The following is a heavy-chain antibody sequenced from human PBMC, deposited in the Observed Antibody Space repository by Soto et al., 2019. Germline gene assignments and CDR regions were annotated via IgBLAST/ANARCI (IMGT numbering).Heavy chain of an antibody. CDR3: ATGTTISNYRDYYFDY. CDR1: GYDFTTLW. V-gene: IGHV5-51*01. D-gene: IGHD4-4*01. Sequence: PGESLKISCMGSGYDFTTLWIAWVRQTPEKGLEWVGIIYPGDSDARYSPSFEGLVVISVNNLITTAYLQWGSLKASDTAIYFCATGTTISNYRDYYFDYWGQGTPVTVSS. CDR2: IYPGDSDA. J-gene: IGHJ4*02.